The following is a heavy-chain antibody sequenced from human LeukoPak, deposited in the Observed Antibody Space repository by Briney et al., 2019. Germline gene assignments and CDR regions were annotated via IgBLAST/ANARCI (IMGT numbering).Heavy chain of an antibody. Sequence: TASETLSLTCTVSGGSISSYFWSWIRQPAGKGLEWIGRIYASGSTYQNPSLRSRVTMSVDTSKNQFSLKLSSVTAADTAVYYCARMWSSGWSRRRGVDYWGQGTLVTVSS. CDR2: IYASGST. V-gene: IGHV4-4*07. CDR3: ARMWSSGWSRRRGVDY. CDR1: GGSISSYF. J-gene: IGHJ4*02. D-gene: IGHD6-19*01.